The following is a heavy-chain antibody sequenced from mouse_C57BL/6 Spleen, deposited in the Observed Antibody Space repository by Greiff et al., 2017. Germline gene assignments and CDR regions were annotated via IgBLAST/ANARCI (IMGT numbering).Heavy chain of an antibody. J-gene: IGHJ2*01. CDR2: ISSGRSTI. V-gene: IGHV5-17*01. CDR3: ARNNYGSYFDY. CDR1: GFTFSDYG. Sequence: EVQGVESGGGLVKPGGSLKLSCAASGFTFSDYGMHWVRQAPEKGLEWVASISSGRSTIYYADTVKGRFTSSRDKAKKTLVLQMTSLRSEDTAMYYCARNNYGSYFDYWGQGTTLTVSS. D-gene: IGHD1-1*01.